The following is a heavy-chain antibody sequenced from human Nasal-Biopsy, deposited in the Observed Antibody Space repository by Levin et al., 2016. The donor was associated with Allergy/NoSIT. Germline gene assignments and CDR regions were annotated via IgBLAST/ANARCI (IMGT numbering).Heavy chain of an antibody. Sequence: SVKVSCKASGGTFTSYSFSWVRQAPGQGLEWMGGTIPRFGTANYGQKFLGRVTITADESSSTAYMELRSLKSEDTAVYFCARGDIVIVPGGIPGHYYHYRLDVWGQGTTVTVSS. D-gene: IGHD2-2*02. J-gene: IGHJ6*02. CDR2: TIPRFGTA. CDR1: GGTFTSYS. CDR3: ARGDIVIVPGGIPGHYYHYRLDV. V-gene: IGHV1-69*13.